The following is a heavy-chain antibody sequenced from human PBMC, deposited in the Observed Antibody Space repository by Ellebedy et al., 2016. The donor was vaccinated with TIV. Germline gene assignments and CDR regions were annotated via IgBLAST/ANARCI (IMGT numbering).Heavy chain of an antibody. D-gene: IGHD3-10*01. V-gene: IGHV1-18*01. CDR1: GYTFSRHG. CDR3: ARDHRFRNYYGSGSSYGGDY. J-gene: IGHJ4*02. Sequence: AASVKVSCKTSGYTFSRHGLNWVRQAPGQGLEWMGWISTYSGNTKYAQKFQGRVTMTTDTSTGTAYMELRSLRSDDTAVYYCARDHRFRNYYGSGSSYGGDYWGQGTLVTVSS. CDR2: ISTYSGNT.